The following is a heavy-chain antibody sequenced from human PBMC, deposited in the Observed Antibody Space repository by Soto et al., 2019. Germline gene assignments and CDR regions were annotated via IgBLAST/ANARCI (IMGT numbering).Heavy chain of an antibody. CDR2: IYTSGST. J-gene: IGHJ3*02. Sequence: SETLSLTCTVSGGSISSYYWSWIRQPAGKGLEWIGRIYTSGSTNYNPSLKSRVTMSVDTSKNQFSLKLSSVTAADTAVYYCARGSRGGYCSSTSCCCDAFDIWGQGKMVTVS. CDR1: GGSISSYY. D-gene: IGHD2-2*01. V-gene: IGHV4-4*07. CDR3: ARGSRGGYCSSTSCCCDAFDI.